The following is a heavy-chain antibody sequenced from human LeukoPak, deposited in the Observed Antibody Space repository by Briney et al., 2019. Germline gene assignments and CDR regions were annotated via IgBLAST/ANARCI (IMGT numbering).Heavy chain of an antibody. CDR3: ARAPLIVVHAFDI. V-gene: IGHV4-59*12. D-gene: IGHD3-22*01. CDR2: IYYSGST. CDR1: GGSISSYY. J-gene: IGHJ3*02. Sequence: YPSETLSLTCTVSGGSISSYYWSWIRQPPGKGLEWIGYIYYSGSTNYNPSLKSRVTISVDTSKNQFSLKLSSVTAADTAVYYCARAPLIVVHAFDIWGQGTMVTVSS.